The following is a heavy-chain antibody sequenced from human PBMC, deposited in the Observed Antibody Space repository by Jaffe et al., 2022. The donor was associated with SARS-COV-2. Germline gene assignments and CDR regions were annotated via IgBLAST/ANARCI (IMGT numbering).Heavy chain of an antibody. CDR2: IYHSGST. CDR1: GGSIGYYY. Sequence: QVQLQESGPGLVKPSETLSLTCTVSGGSIGYYYWSWIRQTPGKGLEWIGHIYHSGSTNYNPSLKSRVTISLDTSKNQFSLKLTSVTAADTAVYYCARGGTLVNGFDHWGQGTLVTVSS. V-gene: IGHV4-59*01. CDR3: ARGGTLVNGFDH. J-gene: IGHJ4*02. D-gene: IGHD3-10*01.